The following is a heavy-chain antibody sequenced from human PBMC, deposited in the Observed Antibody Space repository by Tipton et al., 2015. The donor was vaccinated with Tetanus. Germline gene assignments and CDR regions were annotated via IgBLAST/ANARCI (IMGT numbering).Heavy chain of an antibody. V-gene: IGHV3-74*01. J-gene: IGHJ6*02. CDR3: ARGNYCSGGSCYPYGMDV. D-gene: IGHD2-15*01. CDR1: GFTFSSYW. CDR2: INSDGSST. Sequence: GSLRLSCAASGFTFSSYWMHWVRQAPGKGLVWVSRINSDGSSTSYADSVKGRFTISRDNAKNTLYLQMNSLRAEDTAVYYCARGNYCSGGSCYPYGMDVWGQGTTVTVSS.